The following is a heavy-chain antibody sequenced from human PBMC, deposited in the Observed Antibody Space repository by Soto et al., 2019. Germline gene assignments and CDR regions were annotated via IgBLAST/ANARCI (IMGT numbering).Heavy chain of an antibody. V-gene: IGHV1-18*01. CDR2: ISAYNGNT. J-gene: IGHJ6*02. CDR3: ARGAKAVILLYSCYYYYGMDV. Sequence: XSVKVSCKASGCTFTSYGIIWVRQAPGQGLEWMGWISAYNGNTNYAQKLQGRVTMTTDTSTSTAYMELRSLRSDDTAVYYCARGAKAVILLYSCYYYYGMDVWGQGTTVTVSS. D-gene: IGHD3-16*02. CDR1: GCTFTSYG.